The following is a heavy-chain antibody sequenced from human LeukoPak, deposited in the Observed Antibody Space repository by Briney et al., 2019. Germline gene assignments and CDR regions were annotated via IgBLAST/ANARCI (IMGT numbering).Heavy chain of an antibody. D-gene: IGHD6-13*01. CDR1: GFTFSSYA. CDR2: ISGSGGST. Sequence: GGSPRLSCAASGFTFSSYAMSWVRQAPGKGLEWVSAISGSGGSTYHADSVKGRFTISRDNSKNTLYLQMNSLRAEDTAVYYCAKDQGGSSWYVLGPYFDYWGQGTLVTVSS. J-gene: IGHJ4*02. CDR3: AKDQGGSSWYVLGPYFDY. V-gene: IGHV3-23*01.